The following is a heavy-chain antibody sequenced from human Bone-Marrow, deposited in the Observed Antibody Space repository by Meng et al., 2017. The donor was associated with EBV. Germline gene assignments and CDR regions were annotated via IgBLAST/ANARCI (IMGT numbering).Heavy chain of an antibody. Sequence: VQMLESGPGLVKPLGTLALPCAFSCGSISSSNWWSWARQPTGKGLDRSGELYQSGSTNYNPSLKSRVTISVDKSKNQFYLKLSSVTAADTAVYYCARDEDCSSTSCSWIDPWGQGTLVTVSS. V-gene: IGHV4-4*02. D-gene: IGHD2-2*01. CDR2: LYQSGST. CDR1: CGSISSSNW. CDR3: ARDEDCSSTSCSWIDP. J-gene: IGHJ5*02.